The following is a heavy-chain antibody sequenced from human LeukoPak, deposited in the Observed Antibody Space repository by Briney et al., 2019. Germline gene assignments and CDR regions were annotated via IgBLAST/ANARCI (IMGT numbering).Heavy chain of an antibody. D-gene: IGHD6-13*01. CDR1: GYTFTSYG. Sequence: ASVKVSCKASGYTFTSYGISWVRQAPGQGLEWMGWISAYNGNTNYAQKLQGRVTMTTDTSTSTAYMELRSLRFDDTAVYYCARDRVTGYWIAAAGSDWFDPWGQGTLVTVSS. CDR2: ISAYNGNT. CDR3: ARDRVTGYWIAAAGSDWFDP. J-gene: IGHJ5*02. V-gene: IGHV1-18*01.